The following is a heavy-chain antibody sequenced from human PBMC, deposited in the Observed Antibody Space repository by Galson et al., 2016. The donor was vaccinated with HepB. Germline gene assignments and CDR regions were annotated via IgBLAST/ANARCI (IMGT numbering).Heavy chain of an antibody. Sequence: SLRLSCAAAGFTFRSNVINWVRQAPGKGLEWVSGISGSGGSIYYADSVRGRFTISRDNSKNTLYLQMNSLRAEDTAVYYCAKDLLGGTFIPYFFDYWGQGTLVTVSS. CDR3: AKDLLGGTFIPYFFDY. J-gene: IGHJ4*02. V-gene: IGHV3-23*01. CDR1: GFTFRSNV. D-gene: IGHD1-26*01. CDR2: ISGSGGSI.